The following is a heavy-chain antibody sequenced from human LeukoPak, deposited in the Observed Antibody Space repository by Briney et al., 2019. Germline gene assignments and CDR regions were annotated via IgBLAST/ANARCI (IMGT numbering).Heavy chain of an antibody. Sequence: GGSLRLSCAASGFTFSNAWMSWVRQAPGKGLEWVGRIKSKTDGGTTDYAAPVKGRFTISRDDSKNTLYLQMNSLKTEDTAVYYCTTDFTMVRGVICWGQGTLVTVSS. V-gene: IGHV3-15*01. J-gene: IGHJ4*02. D-gene: IGHD3-10*01. CDR1: GFTFSNAW. CDR2: IKSKTDGGTT. CDR3: TTDFTMVRGVIC.